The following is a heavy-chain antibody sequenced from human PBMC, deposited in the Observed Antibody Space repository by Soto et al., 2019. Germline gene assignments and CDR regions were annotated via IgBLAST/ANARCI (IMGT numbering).Heavy chain of an antibody. CDR2: IFHSGSS. Sequence: QVHLQESGPGLVKPSETLSLTCSVSNDSIRSDNWWSWVRQPPGKGLEWIGEIFHSGSSNNNPSLESRVTLSIDKSKNEFSLMLTSVTAADTAVYYCARRLFVRGTLGYYDYWGQGTLVTVSS. J-gene: IGHJ4*02. CDR1: NDSIRSDNW. V-gene: IGHV4-4*02. D-gene: IGHD3-10*02. CDR3: ARRLFVRGTLGYYDY.